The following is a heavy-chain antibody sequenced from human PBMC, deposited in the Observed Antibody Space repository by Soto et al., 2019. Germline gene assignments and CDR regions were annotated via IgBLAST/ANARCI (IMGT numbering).Heavy chain of an antibody. CDR1: GFTFGSYA. J-gene: IGHJ4*02. CDR3: ARDGGSY. D-gene: IGHD3-16*01. CDR2: LSYDGTNK. V-gene: IGHV3-30-3*01. Sequence: QVQLVESGGGVVQPGTSLRLSCAVSGFTFGSYAMHWVRQAPGKGLEWVAVLSYDGTNKYYADSVKGRFTISRDNSKGTLNLQMNGLRTEDTAVYHCARDGGSYWGQGTLVTVSS.